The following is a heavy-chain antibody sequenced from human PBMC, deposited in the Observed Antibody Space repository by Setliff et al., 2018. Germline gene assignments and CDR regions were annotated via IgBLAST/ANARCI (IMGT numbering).Heavy chain of an antibody. Sequence: ASVKVSCKASGGTFRSYGISWVRQAPGQGLEWMGWISPYYGSTNYAQKFQGRVTMTTDTSTSTAYMELTSLTSDDTALYYCVRGQGPRTVVAIPFDHWGQGTLVTVSS. CDR3: VRGQGPRTVVAIPFDH. CDR1: GGTFRSYG. CDR2: ISPYYGST. D-gene: IGHD3-22*01. V-gene: IGHV1-18*01. J-gene: IGHJ4*02.